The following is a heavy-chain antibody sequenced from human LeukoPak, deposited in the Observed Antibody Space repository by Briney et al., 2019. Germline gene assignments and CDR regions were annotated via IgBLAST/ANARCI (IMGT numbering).Heavy chain of an antibody. D-gene: IGHD1-26*01. J-gene: IGHJ4*02. Sequence: PSETLSLTCTVSGSSISSYYWSWIRQPAGKGLEWIGRIYTSGSTNYNPSLKSRVTMSVDTSKNQFSLKLSSVTAADTAVYYCARAPYSGSYYSPFYFDYWGQGTLVTVSS. CDR3: ARAPYSGSYYSPFYFDY. V-gene: IGHV4-4*07. CDR2: IYTSGST. CDR1: GSSISSYY.